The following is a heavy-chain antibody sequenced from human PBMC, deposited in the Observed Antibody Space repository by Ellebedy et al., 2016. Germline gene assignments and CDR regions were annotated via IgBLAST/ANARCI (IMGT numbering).Heavy chain of an antibody. J-gene: IGHJ4*02. Sequence: GESLKISXAASGFTFSSYWMHWVRQAPGKGLVWVSRINSDGSSTSYADSVKGRFTISRDNAKNSLYLQMNSLRAEDTAVYYCARDHYDSSGYPYYWGQGTLVTVSS. CDR3: ARDHYDSSGYPYY. V-gene: IGHV3-74*01. CDR2: INSDGSST. CDR1: GFTFSSYW. D-gene: IGHD3-22*01.